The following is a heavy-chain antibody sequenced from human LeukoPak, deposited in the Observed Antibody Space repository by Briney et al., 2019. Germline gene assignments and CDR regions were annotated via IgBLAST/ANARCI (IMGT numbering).Heavy chain of an antibody. V-gene: IGHV1-2*02. CDR2: INPNSGGT. J-gene: IGHJ4*02. D-gene: IGHD2-21*02. CDR1: GYTFTGNH. CDR3: ARGGSTDSIHSCGGNCYFLDY. Sequence: ASVKLSCKASGYTFTGNHMHWVRQAPGQGLEWMGWINPNSGGTNYAQKFQGRVIMTRDTSISTAYMELSRLGSDDTAVYYCARGGSTDSIHSCGGNCYFLDYWGQGTLVIVSS.